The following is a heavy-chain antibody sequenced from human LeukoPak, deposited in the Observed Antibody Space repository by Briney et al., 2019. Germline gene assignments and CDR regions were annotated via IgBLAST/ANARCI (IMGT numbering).Heavy chain of an antibody. CDR1: GGSFSGYY. Sequence: TSETLSLTCAVYGGSFSGYYWSWIRQPPGKGLEWIGEINHSGNTNYNPSLKSRVAISLDKSSNQFSLRLTSVTAADTAMYFCAREEMPGKFDYWGQGILVTVSS. CDR2: INHSGNT. D-gene: IGHD1-26*01. J-gene: IGHJ4*02. V-gene: IGHV4-34*01. CDR3: AREEMPGKFDY.